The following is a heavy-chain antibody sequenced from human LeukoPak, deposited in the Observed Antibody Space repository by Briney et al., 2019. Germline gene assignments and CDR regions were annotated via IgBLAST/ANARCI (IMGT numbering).Heavy chain of an antibody. J-gene: IGHJ4*02. CDR3: ARWRSTSCYDY. V-gene: IGHV3-64*01. CDR1: GFTFSSYA. D-gene: IGHD2-2*01. Sequence: GGSLRLSCAASGFTFSSYAMHWVRQAPGKGLKYVSAISTNGGSTYYANSVKGRFTISRDNSKNTLYLQMGSVRAEDMAVYYCARWRSTSCYDYWGQGTLVTVSS. CDR2: ISTNGGST.